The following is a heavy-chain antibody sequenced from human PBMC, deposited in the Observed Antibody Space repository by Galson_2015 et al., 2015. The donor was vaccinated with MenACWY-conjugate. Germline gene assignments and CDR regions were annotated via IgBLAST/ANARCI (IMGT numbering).Heavy chain of an antibody. J-gene: IGHJ3*02. CDR2: INSDGSST. CDR3: ARGGIYDFWSGYYHDAFEI. CDR1: GFTFSSYW. D-gene: IGHD3-3*01. Sequence: SLRLSCAASGFTFSSYWMHWVRQAPGKGLVWVSRINSDGSSTSYADSVKGRFTISRDNAKNTLYLQMNSLRAEDTAVYYCARGGIYDFWSGYYHDAFEIWGQGTMVTVSS. V-gene: IGHV3-74*01.